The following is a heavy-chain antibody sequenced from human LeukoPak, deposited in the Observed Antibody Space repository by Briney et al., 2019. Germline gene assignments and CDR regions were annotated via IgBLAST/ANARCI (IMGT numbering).Heavy chain of an antibody. D-gene: IGHD3-10*01. Sequence: KSGGSLRLFCAASGFIFSSYGLHWVRQAPGKGLEWVAFIRYDGSNKYYADSVKGRFTISRDNSKNTLYLQMNSLRAEDTAVYYCAKQEDIWFGELLPVDYWGQGTLVTVSS. J-gene: IGHJ4*02. V-gene: IGHV3-30*02. CDR1: GFIFSSYG. CDR3: AKQEDIWFGELLPVDY. CDR2: IRYDGSNK.